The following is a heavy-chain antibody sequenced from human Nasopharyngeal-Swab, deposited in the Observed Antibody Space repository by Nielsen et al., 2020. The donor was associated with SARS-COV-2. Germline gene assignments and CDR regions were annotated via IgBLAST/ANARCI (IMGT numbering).Heavy chain of an antibody. CDR2: ISSSSSTI. J-gene: IGHJ5*02. V-gene: IGHV3-48*01. CDR3: AKDPGGVVIMGWFDP. D-gene: IGHD3-3*01. CDR1: GFTFSSYS. Sequence: GESLKISCAASGFTFSSYSMNWVRQAPGKGLEWVSYISSSSSTIYYADSVKGRFTISRDNSKNTLYLQMNSLRAEDTAVYYCAKDPGGVVIMGWFDPWGQGTLVTVSS.